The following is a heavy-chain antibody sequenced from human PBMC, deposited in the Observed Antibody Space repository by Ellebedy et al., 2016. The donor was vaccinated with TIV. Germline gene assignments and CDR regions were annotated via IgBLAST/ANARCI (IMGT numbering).Heavy chain of an antibody. V-gene: IGHV1-46*01. CDR2: INPSGGST. CDR3: ARAHYGSGSYSYFDY. Sequence: ASVKVSCKASGYNFTSYYIHWVRQAPGQGLEWMGLINPSGGSTRYAQKLQGRVTMTRDTSTSTVYMELSSLRSEDTAVDYCARAHYGSGSYSYFDYWGQGTLVTVSS. CDR1: GYNFTSYY. D-gene: IGHD3-10*01. J-gene: IGHJ4*02.